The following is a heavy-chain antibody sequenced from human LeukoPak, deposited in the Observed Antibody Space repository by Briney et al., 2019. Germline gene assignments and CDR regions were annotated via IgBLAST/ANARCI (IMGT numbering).Heavy chain of an antibody. CDR3: ARGPAANSGNHYAGDY. V-gene: IGHV3-74*01. CDR2: INNDGSTT. CDR1: GFTFSNYW. J-gene: IGHJ4*02. D-gene: IGHD1-26*01. Sequence: GGSLRLSCAASGFTFSNYWMHWVRQTPGKGLVWVSRINNDGSTTSYADSVKGRFTISRDNAKNTLYLQMNSLKSEDSAAYYCARGPAANSGNHYAGDYWGQGTLVTVSS.